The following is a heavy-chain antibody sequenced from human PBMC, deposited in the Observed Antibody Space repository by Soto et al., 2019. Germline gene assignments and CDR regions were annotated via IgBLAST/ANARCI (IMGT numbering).Heavy chain of an antibody. J-gene: IGHJ3*02. V-gene: IGHV4-34*01. CDR1: GGSFSGYY. CDR2: INHSGST. D-gene: IGHD2-21*02. Sequence: SETLSLTCAVYGGSFSGYYWSWIRQPPGKGLEWIGEINHSGSTNYNPSLKSRVTISVDTSKNQFSLKLSSVTAADTAVYYCAGYLCGGDCYRPYAFDIWGQGTMVTV. CDR3: AGYLCGGDCYRPYAFDI.